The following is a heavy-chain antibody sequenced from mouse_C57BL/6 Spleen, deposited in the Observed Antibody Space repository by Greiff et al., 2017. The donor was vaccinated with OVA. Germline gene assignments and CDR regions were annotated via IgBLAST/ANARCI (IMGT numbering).Heavy chain of an antibody. CDR2: LFPGSGST. J-gene: IGHJ1*03. Sequence: QVQLKQSGPELVKPGASVKISCKASGYTFPDYYIHWVQQRPGQGLEWIVWLFPGSGSTYYNDKFKGKATRTVDKASSTVYMLLSSLTSEDSAVYFCAREGDYGSSYWYFDVWGTGTTVTVSS. D-gene: IGHD1-1*01. CDR1: GYTFPDYY. V-gene: IGHV1-75*01. CDR3: AREGDYGSSYWYFDV.